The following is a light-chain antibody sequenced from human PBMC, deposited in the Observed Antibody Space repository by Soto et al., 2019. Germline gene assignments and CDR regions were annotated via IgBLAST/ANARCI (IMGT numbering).Light chain of an antibody. V-gene: IGKV2D-29*01. CDR1: RSLLHSDGKTY. CDR3: MHSIQLPWT. CDR2: DVS. Sequence: VMTQTPLSLSVTPVHPCSISFNSSRSLLHSDGKTYFYWYLQKPGQPPQLLIYDVSNRFSGVPDRFSGSGSGADFPLTISRVAAEDVGVYSCMHSIQLPWTFGQGTKV. J-gene: IGKJ1*01.